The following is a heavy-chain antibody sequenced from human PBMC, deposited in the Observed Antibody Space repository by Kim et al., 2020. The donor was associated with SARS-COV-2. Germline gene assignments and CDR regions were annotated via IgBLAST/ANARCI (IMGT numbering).Heavy chain of an antibody. V-gene: IGHV5-51*01. CDR2: IYPSDSDT. D-gene: IGHD3-16*01. Sequence: GESLKISCKGSGYSFASYWIAWVRQMPGKGLELMGIIYPSDSDTRHSPSFQGQVSISADRSISTAYLQWSSLKASDTAIYYCARGGPTGWFDPCGQGTLVTVSS. CDR1: GYSFASYW. J-gene: IGHJ5*02. CDR3: ARGGPTGWFDP.